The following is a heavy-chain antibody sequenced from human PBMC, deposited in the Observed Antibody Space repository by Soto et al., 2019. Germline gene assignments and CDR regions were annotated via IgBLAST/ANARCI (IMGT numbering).Heavy chain of an antibody. Sequence: QVQLQESGPGLVKPSQTLSLTCSVSGVSVSSDIYYWSWIRHHPGKGLEWIGYIYYSGNTYYNPSLGGLVTISLDTSKNPFSLRLSPVTPADRAVYYCARYPVVVVPPVNYGLDIWGQGTTVTVSS. CDR2: IYYSGNT. D-gene: IGHD2-2*01. CDR1: GVSVSSDIYY. V-gene: IGHV4-31*01. CDR3: ARYPVVVVPPVNYGLDI. J-gene: IGHJ6*02.